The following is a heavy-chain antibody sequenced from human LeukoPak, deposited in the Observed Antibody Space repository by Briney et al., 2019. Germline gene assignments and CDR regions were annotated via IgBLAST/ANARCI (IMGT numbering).Heavy chain of an antibody. CDR3: ATTTYYYDSSGYPLFDY. CDR2: NYYSGSP. V-gene: IGHV4-39*01. Sequence: PSETLSLTCTVSGGSISSSSYYWGWIRQPPGKGLEWIGSNYYSGSPYYNPSRKGRVTISVDTSKNQFSVKLSSVTAADTAVYYCATTTYYYDSSGYPLFDYWGQGTLVTVSS. CDR1: GGSISSSSYY. J-gene: IGHJ4*02. D-gene: IGHD3-22*01.